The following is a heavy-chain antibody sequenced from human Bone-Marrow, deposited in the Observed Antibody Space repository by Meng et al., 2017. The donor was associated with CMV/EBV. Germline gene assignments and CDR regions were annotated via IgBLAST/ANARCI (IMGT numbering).Heavy chain of an antibody. CDR1: AYTSFTYG. CDR2: INPNSGGT. CDR3: ARGGDPRFDY. J-gene: IGHJ4*02. Sequence: QVELVQSGPEVKKPGASVKVSCKASAYTSFTYGINWVRQAPRQGLEWMGWINPNSGGTNYAQKFQGRVTMTRDTSISTAYMELSRLRSDDTAVYYCARGGDPRFDYWGQGTLVTVSS. V-gene: IGHV1-2*02.